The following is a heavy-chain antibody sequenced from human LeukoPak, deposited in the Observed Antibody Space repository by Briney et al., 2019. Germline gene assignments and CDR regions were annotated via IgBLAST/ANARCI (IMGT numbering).Heavy chain of an antibody. Sequence: TSETLSLTCSVSGGSVRRSDYYWAWIRQPPGKGLEWIGSVRYTGSSYYTPSHQSRVTISLDMSNNQFSLRMNSVTAADTAVYFCACYFDDTGTASFDNWGQGILVTVSS. D-gene: IGHD3-22*01. CDR1: GGSVRRSDYY. V-gene: IGHV4-39*01. J-gene: IGHJ4*02. CDR2: VRYTGSS. CDR3: ACYFDDTGTASFDN.